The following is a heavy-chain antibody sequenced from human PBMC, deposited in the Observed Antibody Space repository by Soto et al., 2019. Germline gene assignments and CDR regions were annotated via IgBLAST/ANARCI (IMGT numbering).Heavy chain of an antibody. CDR3: AKGGRQWLVTSDFNY. Sequence: VQLVESGGGVVQPGRSLRLSCAASGFTFSDYAMHWVRQAPGKGLEWVAVVSHDGRNTHYADSVKGRFTISRASSKTTVSREMTSLRAEDTAVYYCAKGGRQWLVTSDFNYWGQGALVTVSS. V-gene: IGHV3-30*18. CDR2: VSHDGRNT. J-gene: IGHJ4*02. D-gene: IGHD6-19*01. CDR1: GFTFSDYA.